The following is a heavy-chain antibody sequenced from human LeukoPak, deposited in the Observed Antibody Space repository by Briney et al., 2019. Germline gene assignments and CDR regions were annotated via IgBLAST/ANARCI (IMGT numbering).Heavy chain of an antibody. D-gene: IGHD5-24*01. CDR3: AREYGEEMATREANY. Sequence: GGSLRLSCAASGFTFSDYYMSWVRQAPGQGLEWVSYISSSGSTIYYADSVKGRFTISRDNAKNSLYLQMNSLRAEDTAVYYCAREYGEEMATREANYWGQGTLVTVSS. J-gene: IGHJ4*02. V-gene: IGHV3-11*01. CDR1: GFTFSDYY. CDR2: ISSSGSTI.